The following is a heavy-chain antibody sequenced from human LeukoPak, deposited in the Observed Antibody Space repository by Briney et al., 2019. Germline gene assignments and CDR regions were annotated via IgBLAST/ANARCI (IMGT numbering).Heavy chain of an antibody. CDR1: GGSISSSNW. J-gene: IGHJ6*03. CDR3: ARDLSGYSSSSYYYYYYMDV. D-gene: IGHD6-6*01. CDR2: IYHSGST. V-gene: IGHV4-4*02. Sequence: NPSGTLSLTCAVSGGSISSSNWWSWVRQPPGKGLEWIGEIYHSGSTNYNPSLKSRVTISVDTSKNQFSLKLSSVTAADTAVYYCARDLSGYSSSSYYYYYYMDVWGKGTTVTVSS.